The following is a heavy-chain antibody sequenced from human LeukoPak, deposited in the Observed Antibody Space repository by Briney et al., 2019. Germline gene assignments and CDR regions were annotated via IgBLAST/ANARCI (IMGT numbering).Heavy chain of an antibody. CDR3: TKDVPCFDP. Sequence: GRSLRLSCAASGFSFNNYGMHWVRQAPGKGLEWVAVISYDGSSKHYTDSVKGRFTISRENSKNTLYLQMNSLRAEDTAIYYCTKDVPCFDPGGKGTLVTVPS. CDR1: GFSFNNYG. CDR2: ISYDGSSK. V-gene: IGHV3-30*18. J-gene: IGHJ5*02.